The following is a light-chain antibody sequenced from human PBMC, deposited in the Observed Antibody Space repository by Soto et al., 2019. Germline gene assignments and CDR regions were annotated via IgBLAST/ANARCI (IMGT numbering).Light chain of an antibody. CDR3: QHFSDWPRT. J-gene: IGKJ1*01. CDR1: QSISTH. CDR2: GAY. Sequence: EIVMTQSPATLSVSPGEGATLSCRASQSISTHLAWYQQKPGQAPRLLIYGAYTRATGIPARFSGSGDGTEFTLTISSLQSEDFSVYYCQHFSDWPRTLGQGTKVEI. V-gene: IGKV3-15*01.